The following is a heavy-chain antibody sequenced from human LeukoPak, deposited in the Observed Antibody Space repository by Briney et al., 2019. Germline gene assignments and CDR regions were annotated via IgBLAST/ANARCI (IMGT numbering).Heavy chain of an antibody. V-gene: IGHV4-38-2*01. CDR1: GYSISSGYY. CDR2: IYHSGST. CDR3: ARTSIIAVAGTHEWFDP. J-gene: IGHJ5*02. D-gene: IGHD6-19*01. Sequence: SETLSLTCAVSGYSISSGYYWGWIRQPPGEGLEWIGSIYHSGSTYYNPSLKSRVTISVDTSKNQFSLKLSSVTAADTAVYYCARTSIIAVAGTHEWFDPWGQGTLVTVSS.